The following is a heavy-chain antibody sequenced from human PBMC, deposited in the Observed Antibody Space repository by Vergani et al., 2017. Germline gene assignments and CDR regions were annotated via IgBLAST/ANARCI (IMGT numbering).Heavy chain of an antibody. V-gene: IGHV1-69*01. CDR2: IIPIFGTA. J-gene: IGHJ4*02. Sequence: QVQLVQSGAEVKKPGSSVKVSCKASGGTFSSYAISWVRQAPGQGLEWMGGIIPIFGTANYAQKFQGGVTITADESTSTDYMELSSLRSEDTAVYYCARAGYSSGWYVVSNYWGQGTLVTVSS. CDR1: GGTFSSYA. CDR3: ARAGYSSGWYVVSNY. D-gene: IGHD6-19*01.